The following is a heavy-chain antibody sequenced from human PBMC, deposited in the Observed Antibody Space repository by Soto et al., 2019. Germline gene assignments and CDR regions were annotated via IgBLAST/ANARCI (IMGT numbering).Heavy chain of an antibody. CDR2: IYYSGST. CDR3: ARSAPYGSGSYFPEYFQH. Sequence: SETLSLTCTVSGGSISSYYWSWIRQPPGKGLEWIGYIYYSGSTNYNPSLKSRVTISVDTSKNQFSLKLSSVTAAVTAVYYCARSAPYGSGSYFPEYFQHWGQGTLVTVS. CDR1: GGSISSYY. V-gene: IGHV4-59*12. J-gene: IGHJ1*01. D-gene: IGHD3-10*01.